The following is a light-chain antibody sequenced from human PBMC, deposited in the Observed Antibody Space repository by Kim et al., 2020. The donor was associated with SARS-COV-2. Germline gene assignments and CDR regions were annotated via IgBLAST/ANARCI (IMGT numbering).Light chain of an antibody. V-gene: IGLV3-21*04. J-gene: IGLJ1*01. CDR3: QVWDSSSDHYV. CDR2: YDT. CDR1: KIGGKN. Sequence: PGKTARLTCGGNKIGGKNVKWYQQKPGQAPVTVIHYDTDRPSGVPERFSGSNSGNTATLTITRVEAGDEADYYCQVWDSSSDHYVFGTGTKVTVL.